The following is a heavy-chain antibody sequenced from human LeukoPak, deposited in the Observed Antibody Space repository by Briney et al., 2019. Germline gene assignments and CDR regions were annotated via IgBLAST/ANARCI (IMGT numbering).Heavy chain of an antibody. V-gene: IGHV3-15*01. Sequence: GGSLRLSCAASGFSFSNAWMSWVRQAPGKGLEWVGRIKSKTDGGTTDYAAPVKGRFTISGDDSKNTLYLQMNSLKTADTAVYYCTTQLIVGALDYWGQGTLVTVSS. CDR3: TTQLIVGALDY. CDR2: IKSKTDGGTT. J-gene: IGHJ4*02. D-gene: IGHD1-26*01. CDR1: GFSFSNAW.